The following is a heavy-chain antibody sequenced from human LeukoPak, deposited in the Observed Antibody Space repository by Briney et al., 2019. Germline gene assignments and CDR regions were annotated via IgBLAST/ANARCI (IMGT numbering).Heavy chain of an antibody. CDR1: AFTFNNYW. CDR2: ISWNSGSI. Sequence: QPGGSLRLSCVASAFTFNNYWMHWVRQAPGKGLEWVSGISWNSGSIGYADSVKGRFTISRDNAKNSLYLQMNSLRAEDTALYYCAKGWIQLWFPFDYWGQGTLVTVSS. V-gene: IGHV3-9*01. CDR3: AKGWIQLWFPFDY. J-gene: IGHJ4*02. D-gene: IGHD5-18*01.